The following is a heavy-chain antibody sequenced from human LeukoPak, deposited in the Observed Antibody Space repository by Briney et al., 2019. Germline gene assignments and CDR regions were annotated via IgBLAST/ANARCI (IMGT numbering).Heavy chain of an antibody. D-gene: IGHD3-3*02. CDR3: ARVVAATFIFDYMDV. CDR1: RFTFGSYA. V-gene: IGHV3-21*01. Sequence: PGGSLRLSCAASRFTFGSYAINWVRQAPGKGLEWVSSISRSSSYIYYADSVKGRFTISRDNAKKSMYLQMNSLRAEDTAVYYCARVVAATFIFDYMDVWGKGATVTVSS. J-gene: IGHJ6*03. CDR2: ISRSSSYI.